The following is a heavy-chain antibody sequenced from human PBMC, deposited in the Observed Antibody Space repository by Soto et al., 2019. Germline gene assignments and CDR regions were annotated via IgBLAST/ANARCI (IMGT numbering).Heavy chain of an antibody. CDR3: ASAIAAAGTGWFDP. Sequence: ASVKVSCKASGGTFSSYAISWVRQAPGQGLEWMGGIIPIFGTANYAQKFQGRVTITADESTSTAYMELSSLRSEDTAVYYCASAIAAAGTGWFDPWGQGTLVTVSS. J-gene: IGHJ5*02. CDR1: GGTFSSYA. V-gene: IGHV1-69*13. CDR2: IIPIFGTA. D-gene: IGHD6-13*01.